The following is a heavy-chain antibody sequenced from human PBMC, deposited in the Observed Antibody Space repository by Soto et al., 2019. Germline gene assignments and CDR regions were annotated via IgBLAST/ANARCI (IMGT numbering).Heavy chain of an antibody. J-gene: IGHJ4*02. CDR2: SNGVESNI. D-gene: IGHD1-1*01. V-gene: IGHV3-48*01. CDR1: GFSFSSYS. Sequence: EVQVVESGGGLVQPGGSLRLSCTASGFSFSSYSMNWVRQAPGKGLEWVSYSNGVESNIIYAESVKGRFTISRDNAKNALYLQMNRLRGEDTAVYYCARDHNWAFDYWGQGILVSVSS. CDR3: ARDHNWAFDY.